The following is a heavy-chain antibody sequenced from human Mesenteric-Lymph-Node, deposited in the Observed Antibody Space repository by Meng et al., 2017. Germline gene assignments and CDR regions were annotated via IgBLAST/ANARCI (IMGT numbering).Heavy chain of an antibody. Sequence: QVQLQESGPGLGKPAQTLARNGPVSGGSISSGGPSWSWIRQHPGKGLEWIAYIYYSGSTYYNPSLKSRVILSVDTSKNQFSLKLSSVTAADTAVYYCARVDSSGYFLDYWGQGTLVTVSS. V-gene: IGHV4-31*02. J-gene: IGHJ4*01. D-gene: IGHD3-22*01. CDR3: ARVDSSGYFLDY. CDR1: GGSISSGGPS. CDR2: IYYSGST.